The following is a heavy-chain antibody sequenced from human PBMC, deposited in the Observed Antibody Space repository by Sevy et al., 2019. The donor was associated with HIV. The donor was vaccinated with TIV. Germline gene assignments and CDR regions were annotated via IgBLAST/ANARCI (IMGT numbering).Heavy chain of an antibody. D-gene: IGHD2-15*01. CDR2: IYYSGST. CDR1: GGSMSSGGYY. Sequence: SETLSLTCTVSGGSMSSGGYYWSWIRQHPGKGLEWIGYIYYSGSTYYDPSLKSRVTISVDTSKNQFSLKLSSVTAADTAVYYCARAYCSGGSCYSGFDYWGQGTLVTVSS. J-gene: IGHJ4*02. CDR3: ARAYCSGGSCYSGFDY. V-gene: IGHV4-31*03.